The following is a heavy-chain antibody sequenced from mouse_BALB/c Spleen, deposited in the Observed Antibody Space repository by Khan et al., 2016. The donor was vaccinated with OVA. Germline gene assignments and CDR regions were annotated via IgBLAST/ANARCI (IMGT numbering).Heavy chain of an antibody. Sequence: VRLQQSGAELVKPGASVKLSCTASGFNIKDTYIHWVKQRPEQGLEWIGRIDPANGNTKYDPKFQGKATKTADTSSNTAYLQLSSLTSEDTAVYSCVRDYWDVFTYWGQGTLVTVSA. J-gene: IGHJ3*01. CDR3: VRDYWDVFTY. D-gene: IGHD4-1*01. V-gene: IGHV14-3*02. CDR1: GFNIKDTY. CDR2: IDPANGNT.